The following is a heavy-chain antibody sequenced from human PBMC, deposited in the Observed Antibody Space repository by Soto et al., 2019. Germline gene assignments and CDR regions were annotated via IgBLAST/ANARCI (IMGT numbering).Heavy chain of an antibody. CDR1: GFTFSSYG. Sequence: GGSLRLSCAASGFTFSSYGFHWVRQAPGKGLEWVAVIWYDGSKAYYVESVRGRFTISRDNSKNTLYLQMNSLRAEDTAVYCCARDLGSTNYYFDYWGLGTLVTVSS. CDR3: ARDLGSTNYYFDY. D-gene: IGHD5-12*01. J-gene: IGHJ4*02. CDR2: IWYDGSKA. V-gene: IGHV3-33*01.